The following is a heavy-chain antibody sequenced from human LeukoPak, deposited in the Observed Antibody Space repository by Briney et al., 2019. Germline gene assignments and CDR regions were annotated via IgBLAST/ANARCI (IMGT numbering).Heavy chain of an antibody. D-gene: IGHD2-2*01. V-gene: IGHV3-30*18. CDR2: ISYDGSNK. CDR3: AKDVRHCSSTSCPLDY. CDR1: GFTFSSYG. Sequence: PGGPLRLSCAASGFTFSSYGMHWVRQAPGKGLEWVAFISYDGSNKYYADSVKGRFTISRDNSKNTLYLQMNSLRAEDTALYYCAKDVRHCSSTSCPLDYWGQGTLVTVSS. J-gene: IGHJ4*02.